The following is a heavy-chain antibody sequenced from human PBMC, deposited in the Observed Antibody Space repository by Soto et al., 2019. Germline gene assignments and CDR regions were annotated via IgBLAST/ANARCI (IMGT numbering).Heavy chain of an antibody. CDR1: GFTFSNYA. CDR3: AKGRIATGVSDGMDV. CDR2: INNSGSLR. J-gene: IGHJ6*02. V-gene: IGHV3-23*05. Sequence: EVQLLESGEGLVQPGGSLRLFCAVSGFTFSNYAMGWVRRAPGKGLEWVSSINNSGSLRSYADSVKGRFTISRDNSKNTLYLQMNSLRAEDTALFYCAKGRIATGVSDGMDVWGQGTTVTVSS. D-gene: IGHD2-15*01.